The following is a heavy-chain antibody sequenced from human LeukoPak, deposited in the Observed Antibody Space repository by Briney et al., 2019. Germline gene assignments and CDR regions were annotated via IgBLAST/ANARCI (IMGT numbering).Heavy chain of an antibody. CDR1: GDSISSGGYS. D-gene: IGHD1-1*01. V-gene: IGHV4-30-4*07. CDR2: IYYSGSA. Sequence: SETLSLTCAVSGDSISSGGYSWTWIRQPPGKGLEWIGYIYYSGSAYYNPSLKSRVTISIDTSKNQFSLRLSSVTAADTAVYYCARGISTTGTDYWGQGTLVTVSS. J-gene: IGHJ4*02. CDR3: ARGISTTGTDY.